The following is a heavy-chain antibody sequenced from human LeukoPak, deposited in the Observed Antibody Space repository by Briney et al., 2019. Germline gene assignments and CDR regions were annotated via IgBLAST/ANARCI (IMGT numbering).Heavy chain of an antibody. CDR2: IKSKTEGVTT. CDR1: GFTFTNAR. CDR3: TTPIGCTCCDAFNI. V-gene: IGHV3-15*01. D-gene: IGHD6-19*01. Sequence: AGSLRLSCAASGFTFTNARMTWVRQVPGKGLEWIGRIKSKTEGVTTEYAAHGNGRFTISRDDSKNTLYLQVNGLKTEDTGVYYCTTPIGCTCCDAFNIWGHGTTVAVSS. J-gene: IGHJ3*02.